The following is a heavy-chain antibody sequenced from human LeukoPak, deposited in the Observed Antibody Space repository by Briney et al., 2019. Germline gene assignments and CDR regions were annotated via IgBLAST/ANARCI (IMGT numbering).Heavy chain of an antibody. CDR3: ARFSATVTSYSPLDY. J-gene: IGHJ4*02. CDR1: GFTFSGYW. Sequence: GGSLRLSCAASGFTFSGYWMSWVRQAPGKGLEWVANIKQDGSEKYYVDSVKGRFTISRDNSKNTLYLQMNSLRAEDTAVYYCARFSATVTSYSPLDYWGQGTLVTVSS. D-gene: IGHD4-17*01. CDR2: IKQDGSEK. V-gene: IGHV3-7*01.